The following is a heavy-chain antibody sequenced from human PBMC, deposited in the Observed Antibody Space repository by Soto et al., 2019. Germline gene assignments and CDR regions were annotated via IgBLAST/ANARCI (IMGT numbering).Heavy chain of an antibody. D-gene: IGHD6-19*01. Sequence: GGSLRLSCAASGFTFSSYGMHWVRQAPGKGLEWVAVISYDGSNKYYADSVKGRFTISRDNSKNTLYLQMNSLRAEDTAVYYCAKDAGSSGWRFYYYYGMDVWGQGTTVTVSS. CDR2: ISYDGSNK. J-gene: IGHJ6*02. V-gene: IGHV3-30*18. CDR1: GFTFSSYG. CDR3: AKDAGSSGWRFYYYYGMDV.